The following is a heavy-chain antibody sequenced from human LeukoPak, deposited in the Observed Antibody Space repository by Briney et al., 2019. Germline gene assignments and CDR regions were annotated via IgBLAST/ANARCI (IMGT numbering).Heavy chain of an antibody. CDR2: INPNSGGT. CDR1: GYTFTGYY. J-gene: IGHJ6*03. D-gene: IGHD6-13*01. CDR3: ARAGYGSSSWYPIHYYMDV. V-gene: IGHV1-2*02. Sequence: ASVKVSCKASGYTFTGYYMHWVRQAPGQGLEWMGWINPNSGGTNYAQKFQGRVTMTRDTSISTAYMELSRLRSDDTAVYYCARAGYGSSSWYPIHYYMDVWGKGTTVTVSS.